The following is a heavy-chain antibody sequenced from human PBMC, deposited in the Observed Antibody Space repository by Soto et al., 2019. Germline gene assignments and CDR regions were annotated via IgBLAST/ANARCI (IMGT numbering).Heavy chain of an antibody. CDR3: TRAPSFHTGFDI. J-gene: IGHJ3*02. D-gene: IGHD2-8*02. V-gene: IGHV4-61*02. CDR2: IRTGGSP. Sequence: PSETLSLTCTVSGGSLSTQNHYWTWIRQPAGKRPEWIGRIRTGGSPDYNPSPQGRVTISMDTSENQFSLNLASVTAADTAVYYCTRAPSFHTGFDIWGRGTKVTVSS. CDR1: GGSLSTQNHY.